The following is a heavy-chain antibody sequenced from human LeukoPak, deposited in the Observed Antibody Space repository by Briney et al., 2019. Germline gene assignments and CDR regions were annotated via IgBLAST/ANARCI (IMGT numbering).Heavy chain of an antibody. D-gene: IGHD2-15*01. CDR2: SSSSSYT. CDR3: ARGCGCYVSEFDY. V-gene: IGHV3-11*06. J-gene: IGHJ4*02. Sequence: GRSLRLSCAASGFTFSDYYMSWIRQAPGKGLEWVSYSSSSSYTNYADSVKGRFTISRDNAKNSLYLQMNSLRAEDTAVYYCARGCGCYVSEFDYWGQGTLVTVSS. CDR1: GFTFSDYY.